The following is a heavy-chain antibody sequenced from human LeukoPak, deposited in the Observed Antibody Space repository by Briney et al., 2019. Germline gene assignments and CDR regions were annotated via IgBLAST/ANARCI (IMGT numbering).Heavy chain of an antibody. V-gene: IGHV4-4*07. Sequence: SETLSLTCTVSGGSISSYYWSWIRQPAGKRLEWIGRIYTSGGTNYNPSLKSRVTMSVDKSKNQISLNLASLTAADTALYYCAGRGSSPGTFDVWGPGTFVTVSS. CDR3: AGRGSSPGTFDV. CDR2: IYTSGGT. D-gene: IGHD1-1*01. J-gene: IGHJ3*01. CDR1: GGSISSYY.